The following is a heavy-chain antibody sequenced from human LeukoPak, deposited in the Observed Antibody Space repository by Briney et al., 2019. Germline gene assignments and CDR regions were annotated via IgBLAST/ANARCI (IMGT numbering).Heavy chain of an antibody. J-gene: IGHJ4*02. Sequence: QSGGSLRLSCAASGFPFSSHGMSWVRQAPGKGLEWVSGIIGGGGSTYYADSVKGRFTISGDNSRNTLFLQMNSLRAEDTAVYYCAHGAMYQLDYWGQGTLVTVPS. D-gene: IGHD2-2*01. V-gene: IGHV3-23*01. CDR1: GFPFSSHG. CDR2: IIGGGGST. CDR3: AHGAMYQLDY.